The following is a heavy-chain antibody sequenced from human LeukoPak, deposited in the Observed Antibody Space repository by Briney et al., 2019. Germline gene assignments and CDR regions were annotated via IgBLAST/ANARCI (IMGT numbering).Heavy chain of an antibody. J-gene: IGHJ6*02. CDR3: ARGHYDLGV. CDR2: IDLSGTST. Sequence: PSETLSLTCTVSGYSISSGYYWGWIRQPPGKGLEWVSDIDLSGTSTYYSDSVKGRFTISRDNAKNSLYLQMNGLRADDTAVYYCARGHYDLGVWGQGTTVTVSS. V-gene: IGHV3-11*01. CDR1: GYSISSGYY.